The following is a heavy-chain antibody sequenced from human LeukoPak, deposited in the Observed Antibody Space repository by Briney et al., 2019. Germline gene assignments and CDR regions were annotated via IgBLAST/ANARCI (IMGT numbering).Heavy chain of an antibody. D-gene: IGHD1-1*01. CDR1: GVTFNIYA. Sequence: PGGSLRLSCAASGVTFNIYAMSWVRQAPGVGVEWLSYVCGSGGATYYAHSVKGRFTISRDNSKNTVYLQMGSLRAEDTAVYYCAKNRGGTYKYYMDVWGNGTTVTVSS. J-gene: IGHJ6*03. CDR3: AKNRGGTYKYYMDV. CDR2: VCGSGGAT. V-gene: IGHV3-23*01.